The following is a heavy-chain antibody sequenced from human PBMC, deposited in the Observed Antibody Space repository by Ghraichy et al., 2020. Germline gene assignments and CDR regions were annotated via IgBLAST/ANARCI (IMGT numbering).Heavy chain of an antibody. V-gene: IGHV3-13*01. CDR1: GFTFGSYD. CDR2: IGTIGDT. CDR3: ARARGYTFDWGYYFDY. Sequence: GGSLRLSCAASGFTFGSYDMHWVRQATGKGLEWVSAIGTIGDTYYPDSVKGRFTISRENAKNSLYLQMNSLKAGDTAVYYCARARGYTFDWGYYFDYWGQGTLVTVSS. D-gene: IGHD3-9*01. J-gene: IGHJ4*02.